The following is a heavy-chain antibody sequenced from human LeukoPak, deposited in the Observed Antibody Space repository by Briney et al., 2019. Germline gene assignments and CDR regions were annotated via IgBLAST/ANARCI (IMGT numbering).Heavy chain of an antibody. J-gene: IGHJ4*02. D-gene: IGHD6-13*01. CDR3: AKDRSNSWTFDY. Sequence: GGSLRLSCAASGFTFSNYGMHWVRQAPGEGLEWVAIISYDGSYKYYADSVRGRFTISRDDSKNTLYLQMNSLRAEDTAVYYCAKDRSNSWTFDYWGQGTLVTVSS. V-gene: IGHV3-30*18. CDR1: GFTFSNYG. CDR2: ISYDGSYK.